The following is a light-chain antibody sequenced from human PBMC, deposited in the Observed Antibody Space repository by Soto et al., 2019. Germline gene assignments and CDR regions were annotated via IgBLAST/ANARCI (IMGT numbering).Light chain of an antibody. V-gene: IGKV1-39*01. CDR1: QRISTY. CDR3: HQTYSIPPT. Sequence: IQMTQSPSSLSASVGDRVTITCRASQRISTYLNWFQQRPGKAPRLLIYAASTLQTGVSSNFSGSASGTDFTLTITSLQHEDFETYFCHQTYSIPPTLGQGTKVDIK. CDR2: AAS. J-gene: IGKJ1*01.